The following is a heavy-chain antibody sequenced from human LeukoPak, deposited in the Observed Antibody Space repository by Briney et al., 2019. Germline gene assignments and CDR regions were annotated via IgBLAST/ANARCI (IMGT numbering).Heavy chain of an antibody. D-gene: IGHD2-8*01. CDR1: GGSFSGHY. CDR2: INHSGST. J-gene: IGHJ4*02. CDR3: ARPKGLMKRAPFDY. V-gene: IGHV4-34*01. Sequence: SETLSLTCAVYGGSFSGHYWSWIRQPPGKGLEWIGEINHSGSTNYNPSLKSRVTISVDTSKNQFSLKLSSVTAADTAVYYCARPKGLMKRAPFDYWGQGTLVTVSS.